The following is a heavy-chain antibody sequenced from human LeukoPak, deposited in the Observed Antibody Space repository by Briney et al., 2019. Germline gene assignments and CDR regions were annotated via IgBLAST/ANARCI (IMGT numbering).Heavy chain of an antibody. V-gene: IGHV3-30-3*01. CDR1: GFTFSSYA. J-gene: IGHJ6*02. CDR2: ISYDGSNK. D-gene: IGHD3-22*01. Sequence: GGSLRLSCAASGFTFSSYAMHWVRQAPGKGLEWVAVISYDGSNKYYADSVKGRFTISRDNSKNTLYLQMNSLRAEDTAVYYCARPYYYDSSGSLDYYYGMDVWGQGTTVTVSS. CDR3: ARPYYYDSSGSLDYYYGMDV.